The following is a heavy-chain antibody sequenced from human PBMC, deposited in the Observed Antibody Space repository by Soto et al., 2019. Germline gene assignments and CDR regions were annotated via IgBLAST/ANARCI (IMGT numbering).Heavy chain of an antibody. CDR3: PKDPHDFSLYYFDF. Sequence: VQLLESGGGLVQPGGSLRLSCAASGFTFSNYAMNWVRQAPGKGLEWVSTISGNDGSTYYAGSVKGRFTISRDDSKTSLYLQRDSLRAEDTAIYSCPKDPHDFSLYYFDFRGQGTLVTVSS. CDR2: ISGNDGST. V-gene: IGHV3-23*01. J-gene: IGHJ4*02. D-gene: IGHD3-3*01. CDR1: GFTFSNYA.